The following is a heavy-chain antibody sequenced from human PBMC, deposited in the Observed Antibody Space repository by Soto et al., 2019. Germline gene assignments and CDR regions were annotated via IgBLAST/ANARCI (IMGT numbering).Heavy chain of an antibody. CDR1: GFTFSSYA. V-gene: IGHV3-23*01. D-gene: IGHD6-19*01. J-gene: IGHJ3*02. CDR2: ISGGGGTT. Sequence: EVQLLESGGGLVQPGGSLRLSCAASGFTFSSYAMSWVRQAPGKGLEWVSAISGGGGTTYYADSVKGRFTFSRDNSKNTLYLQMNSLRAEDTAVYYCAKTANGWFSAFDIWGQGTMVTVSS. CDR3: AKTANGWFSAFDI.